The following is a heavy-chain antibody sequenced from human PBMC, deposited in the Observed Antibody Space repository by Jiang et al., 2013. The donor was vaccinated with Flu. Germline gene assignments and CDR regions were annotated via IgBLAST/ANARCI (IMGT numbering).Heavy chain of an antibody. CDR2: INTNTGDP. Sequence: RQAPGQGLEWMGWINTNTGDPTYAQGLTGRFVFSLDTSVSTAYLQISSLKAEDTALYYCARGYYYDRSGYGFDYWGQGTLVTVS. J-gene: IGHJ4*02. CDR3: ARGYYYDRSGYGFDY. D-gene: IGHD3-22*01. V-gene: IGHV7-4-1*02.